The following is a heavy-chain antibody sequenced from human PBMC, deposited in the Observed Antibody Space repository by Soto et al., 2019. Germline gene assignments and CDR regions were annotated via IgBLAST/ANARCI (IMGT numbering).Heavy chain of an antibody. CDR2: TIPLLGPA. Sequence: QVQLVQSGAEVKKPGSSVKVSCKASGGTLNSHAIGWVRQAPGQRLEWMGGTIPLLGPAKYPQKFQGRITTTADESTGTAYMELSSLRSEDTAVYYCATLSRHGVCGLDHWGQGTLVTVSS. J-gene: IGHJ4*02. V-gene: IGHV1-69*01. CDR1: GGTLNSHA. D-gene: IGHD2-21*01. CDR3: ATLSRHGVCGLDH.